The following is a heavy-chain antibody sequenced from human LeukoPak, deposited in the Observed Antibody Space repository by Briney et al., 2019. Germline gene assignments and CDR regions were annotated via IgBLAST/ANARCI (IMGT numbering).Heavy chain of an antibody. Sequence: ASVKVSCKASGYTFTGYWIGWVRQMPGKGLEWMGIIYPGDSDTRYSPSFQGQVTISADKSISTAYLQWSSLKASDTAMYYCARQRFLERDFDYWGQGTLVTVSS. J-gene: IGHJ4*02. D-gene: IGHD3-3*01. CDR1: GYTFTGYW. V-gene: IGHV5-51*01. CDR3: ARQRFLERDFDY. CDR2: IYPGDSDT.